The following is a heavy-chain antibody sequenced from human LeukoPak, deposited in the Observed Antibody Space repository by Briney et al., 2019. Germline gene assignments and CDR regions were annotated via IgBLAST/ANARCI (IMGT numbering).Heavy chain of an antibody. CDR1: GFRFSNYA. V-gene: IGHV3-23*01. CDR2: IIASSGAT. CDR3: ASVSGGYSGSYF. J-gene: IGHJ4*02. Sequence: PGGSLRPSCATSGFRFSNYAMNWVRQAPGKGLEWVSLIIASSGATFYADSVKGRFTISRDNAKNSLYLQMNSLRAEDTAVYYCASVSGGYSGSYFWGQGTLVTVSS. D-gene: IGHD1-26*01.